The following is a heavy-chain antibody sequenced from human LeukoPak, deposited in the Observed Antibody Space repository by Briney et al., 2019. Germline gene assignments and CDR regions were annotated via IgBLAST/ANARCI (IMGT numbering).Heavy chain of an antibody. D-gene: IGHD1-26*01. CDR1: GDSVSINSAA. J-gene: IGHJ4*02. CDR2: TYQRSKWYN. V-gene: IGHV6-1*01. Sequence: SQTLSLTCAISGDSVSINSAAWNWIRQSPSRGLEWLGRTYQRSKWYNDYAVSVKSRITINPDISKNQFSLQLNSVTPEDTAVYYCASGGIVGATQSSGVDYWGQGTLVTVSS. CDR3: ASGGIVGATQSSGVDY.